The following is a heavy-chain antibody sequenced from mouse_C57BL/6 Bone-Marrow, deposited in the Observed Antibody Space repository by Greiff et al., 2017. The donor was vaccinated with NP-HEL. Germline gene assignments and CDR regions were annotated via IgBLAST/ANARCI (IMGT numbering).Heavy chain of an antibody. CDR2: IHPNSGST. J-gene: IGHJ3*01. Sequence: VQLQQPGAELVKPGASVKLSCKASGYTFTSYWMHWVKQRPGQGLEWIGMIHPNSGSTNYNEKFKSKATLTVDKSSSTAYMQLSSLTSEDSAVYYCARNRPYYGSSPWFAYWGQGTLVTVSA. CDR3: ARNRPYYGSSPWFAY. D-gene: IGHD1-1*01. V-gene: IGHV1-64*01. CDR1: GYTFTSYW.